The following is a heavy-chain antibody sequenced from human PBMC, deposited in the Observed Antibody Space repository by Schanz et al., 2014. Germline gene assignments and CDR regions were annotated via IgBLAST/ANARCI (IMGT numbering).Heavy chain of an antibody. CDR1: GFTFSAYG. Sequence: VQLVESGGGVVQPGRSLRLSCAASGFTFSAYGMHWVRQAPGKGLEWVANIKQDESEKYYVDSVKGRFTISRDNAKNSLYLQMNSLRPEDTAVYYCAKYGGELGVSFEYWGQGTLVTVSS. CDR2: IKQDESEK. J-gene: IGHJ4*02. D-gene: IGHD7-27*01. V-gene: IGHV3-7*01. CDR3: AKYGGELGVSFEY.